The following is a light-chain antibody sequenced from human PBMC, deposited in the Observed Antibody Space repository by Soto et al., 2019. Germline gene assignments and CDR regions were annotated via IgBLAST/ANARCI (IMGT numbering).Light chain of an antibody. V-gene: IGKV3-20*01. CDR3: QQYGSSVT. CDR1: QSVSSSY. J-gene: IGKJ1*01. Sequence: EIVSTQSPGALSLSPGERATLSCRASQSVSSSYLAWYQQKPGQAPRLLIYGASSRATGIPDRFSGSGSGTDFTLTISRLEPKDFAVYYCQQYGSSVTFGQGTKVDIK. CDR2: GAS.